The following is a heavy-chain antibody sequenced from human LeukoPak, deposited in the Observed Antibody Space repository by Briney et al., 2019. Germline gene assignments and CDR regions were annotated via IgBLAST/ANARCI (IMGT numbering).Heavy chain of an antibody. Sequence: SETLSLTCAVYGGSFSGYYWSWIRQPPGKGLEWIGEIDHSGSTNYNPSLKSRVTISVDTSKNQFSLKLSSVTAADTAVYYCARGYCDSLDYWGQGTLVTVSS. CDR1: GGSFSGYY. CDR2: IDHSGST. J-gene: IGHJ4*02. D-gene: IGHD3-22*01. CDR3: ARGYCDSLDY. V-gene: IGHV4-34*01.